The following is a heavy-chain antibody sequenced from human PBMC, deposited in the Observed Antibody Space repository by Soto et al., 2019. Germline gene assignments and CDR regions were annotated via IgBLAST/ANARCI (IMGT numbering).Heavy chain of an antibody. Sequence: PGGSLRLSCAASGFTFSNYAMNWVRQAPGKGLKWVSTISGSGGGPYYADSVKGRFTISRDNSKNTLYMQMNSLKIEDTAVYYCTTDSDFSTRLVRFDYWGRGTLVTVSS. V-gene: IGHV3-23*01. CDR3: TTDSDFSTRLVRFDY. J-gene: IGHJ4*01. CDR1: GFTFSNYA. CDR2: ISGSGGGP. D-gene: IGHD3-3*01.